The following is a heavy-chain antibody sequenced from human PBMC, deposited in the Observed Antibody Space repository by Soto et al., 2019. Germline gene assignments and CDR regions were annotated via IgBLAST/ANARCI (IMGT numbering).Heavy chain of an antibody. D-gene: IGHD3-10*01. CDR1: GGSISSGGYY. V-gene: IGHV4-31*03. CDR2: IYYSGST. J-gene: IGHJ5*02. CDR3: ARDLWFGELLSAGRFDP. Sequence: TLSLTCTVSGGSISSGGYYWSWIRQHPGKGLEWIGYIYYSGSTYYNPSLKSRVTISVDTSKNQFSLKLSSVTAADTAVYYCARDLWFGELLSAGRFDPWGQGTLVTVSS.